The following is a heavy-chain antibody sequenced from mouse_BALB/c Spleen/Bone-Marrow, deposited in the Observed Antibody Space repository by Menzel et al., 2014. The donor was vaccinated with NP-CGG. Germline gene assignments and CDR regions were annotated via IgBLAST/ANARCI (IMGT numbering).Heavy chain of an antibody. Sequence: VQLAESGPGLVAPSQSLSITCTVSEFSFTSYGVHWVRQPPGKGLEWLGVIWAGGSTNYNSALMSRLSISKDNSKSQVFLKMNSLQTDDTAMYYCARGGSSRAWFAYWGQGTLVTVSA. CDR1: EFSFTSYG. V-gene: IGHV2-9*02. D-gene: IGHD1-1*01. CDR3: ARGGSSRAWFAY. CDR2: IWAGGST. J-gene: IGHJ3*01.